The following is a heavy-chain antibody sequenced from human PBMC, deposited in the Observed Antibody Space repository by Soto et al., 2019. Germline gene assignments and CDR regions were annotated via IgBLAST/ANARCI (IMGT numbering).Heavy chain of an antibody. D-gene: IGHD1-1*01. V-gene: IGHV3-23*01. CDR2: ISGRGGST. CDR3: AKANDDDLDPFDY. Sequence: EVQLLESGGGLVQPGGSLRLSCAASGFTFSSYAMSWVRQAPGKGLEWVSAISGRGGSTYYADSVKGRFTISRDNSKNTLYLQMNSRRAEDTAVYYGAKANDDDLDPFDYWGQGTLVTVSS. CDR1: GFTFSSYA. J-gene: IGHJ4*02.